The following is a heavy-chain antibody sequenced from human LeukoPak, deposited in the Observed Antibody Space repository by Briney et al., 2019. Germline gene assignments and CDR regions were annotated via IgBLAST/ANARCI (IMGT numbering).Heavy chain of an antibody. V-gene: IGHV4-59*12. CDR1: GGSISSYY. D-gene: IGHD3-22*01. CDR2: IYYSGST. Sequence: SETLSLTCTVSGGSISSYYWSWIRQPPGKGLEWIGYIYYSGSTNYNPSLKSRVTISVDKSKNQFSLKLSSVTAADTAVYYCARFDSGYPNDAFDIWGQGTMVTVSS. J-gene: IGHJ3*02. CDR3: ARFDSGYPNDAFDI.